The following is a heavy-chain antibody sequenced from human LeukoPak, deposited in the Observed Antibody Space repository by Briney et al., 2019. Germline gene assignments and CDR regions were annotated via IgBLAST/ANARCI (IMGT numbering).Heavy chain of an antibody. CDR1: GFTFSSYG. Sequence: GGSLRLSCAASGFTFSSYGIHWVRQAPGKGLEWVAIVSYDGSNKHYVDSVKGRFTISRDNSKNTVYLQMNSLRAEDTAVYYCAKDLSDYYGSGSFRVLDYWGQGTLATVSS. J-gene: IGHJ4*02. CDR2: VSYDGSNK. CDR3: AKDLSDYYGSGSFRVLDY. V-gene: IGHV3-30*18. D-gene: IGHD3-10*01.